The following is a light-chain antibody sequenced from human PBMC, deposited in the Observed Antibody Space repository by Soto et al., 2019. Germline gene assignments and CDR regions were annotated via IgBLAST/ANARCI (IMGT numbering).Light chain of an antibody. V-gene: IGKV3D-20*02. CDR1: QSVNSNY. CDR3: QQRSNWPGA. CDR2: GVS. Sequence: IVLTQSRGTLSLSPGKGDTLSCRASQSVNSNYLAWHQQKPGQAPRLLIYGVSSRATGIPDRFSGSGSGTDFTLTISSLEPEDFAVYYCQQRSNWPGAFGQGTKVDI. J-gene: IGKJ1*01.